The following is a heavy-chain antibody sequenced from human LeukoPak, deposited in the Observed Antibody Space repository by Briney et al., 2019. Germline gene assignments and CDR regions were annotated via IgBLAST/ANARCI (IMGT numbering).Heavy chain of an antibody. J-gene: IGHJ3*02. Sequence: SETLSLTCAVSGYSVSSGYYWGWIRQPPGKGLEWIGSIYHSGSTYYNPSLKSRVTISVDTSKNQFSLKLSSVTAADTAVYYCARPARAVLRVGFFDIWGQGTMVTVSS. D-gene: IGHD3-10*01. CDR1: GYSVSSGYY. CDR2: IYHSGST. CDR3: ARPARAVLRVGFFDI. V-gene: IGHV4-38-2*01.